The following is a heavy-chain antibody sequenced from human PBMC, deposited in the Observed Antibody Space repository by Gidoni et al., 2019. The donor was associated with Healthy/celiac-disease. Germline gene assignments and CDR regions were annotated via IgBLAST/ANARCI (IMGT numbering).Heavy chain of an antibody. V-gene: IGHV4-34*01. D-gene: IGHD3-22*01. CDR2: INHGGST. Sequence: QVQLQQWGAGLLKPSETLSLTCDVYGGSFSGYYWCWIRQPPGKGLEWIGEINHGGSTNYNPSLKGRVTISVDTSKNQFSLKLSSVTAADTAVYYCARGGYYYDMGIWGQGTMVTVSS. CDR3: ARGGYYYDMGI. J-gene: IGHJ3*02. CDR1: GGSFSGYY.